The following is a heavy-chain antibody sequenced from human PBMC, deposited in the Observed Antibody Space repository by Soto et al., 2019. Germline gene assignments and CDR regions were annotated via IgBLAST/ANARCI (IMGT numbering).Heavy chain of an antibody. J-gene: IGHJ6*02. CDR2: IYPGDSDT. V-gene: IGHV5-51*01. CDR1: GYSFTSYW. CDR3: ARGQRIIMVRGVSPDYYGMDF. D-gene: IGHD3-10*01. Sequence: GESLKISCKGSGYSFTSYWIGWVRQMPGKGLEWMGIIYPGDSDTRYSPSFQGQVTISADKSISTAYLQWSSLKASDTAIYYCARGQRIIMVRGVSPDYYGMDFWGQGTTVTVS.